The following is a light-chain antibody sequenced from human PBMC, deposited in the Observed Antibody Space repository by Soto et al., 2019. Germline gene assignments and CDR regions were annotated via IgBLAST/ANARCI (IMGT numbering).Light chain of an antibody. Sequence: DIQMTQSPSTLSASVGDRVTITCRASQSISTSLAWYQQKPGKAPNLLISGASSLESGVPSRFSGTGSGTEFTLTISSLQPDDFASYYCQQYYTYSTFGQGTRLEIK. CDR1: QSISTS. CDR2: GAS. CDR3: QQYYTYST. V-gene: IGKV1-5*01. J-gene: IGKJ5*01.